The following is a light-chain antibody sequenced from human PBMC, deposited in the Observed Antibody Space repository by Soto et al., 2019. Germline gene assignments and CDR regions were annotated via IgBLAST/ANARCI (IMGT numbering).Light chain of an antibody. CDR2: RAS. CDR3: QHYSASSPWT. CDR1: QSVDNW. Sequence: DIQMTQSPSTLSASVGDRVIITCRASQSVDNWLAWFQQKPGKAPKVVIYRASGLETGVPSRFSGSGSGTEFTLTISILQPDDFATYYCQHYSASSPWTFGQGTKVEIK. V-gene: IGKV1-5*03. J-gene: IGKJ1*01.